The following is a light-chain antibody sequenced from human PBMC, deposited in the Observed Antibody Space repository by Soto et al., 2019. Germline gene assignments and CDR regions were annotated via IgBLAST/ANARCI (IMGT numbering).Light chain of an antibody. J-gene: IGLJ2*01. Sequence: QSALTQPASVSGSPGQSITISCTGISSDVGGYNYVSWYQQHPGKAPKLMIYEVSNRPSGVSNRFSGSKSGNTASLTISGLQAEDDADYYCSSYTSSSTVVFGGGTKLTVL. CDR1: SSDVGGYNY. CDR3: SSYTSSSTVV. CDR2: EVS. V-gene: IGLV2-14*01.